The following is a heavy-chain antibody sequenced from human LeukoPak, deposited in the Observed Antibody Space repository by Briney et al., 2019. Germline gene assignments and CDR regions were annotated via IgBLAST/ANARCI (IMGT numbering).Heavy chain of an antibody. CDR3: ARSARLMKGVVEVTALDD. Sequence: GGSLRLSCEDSGFTVRSYEMNWVRQAPGKGLEWIAYLSSSGSAFSYADSVKGRFTIARDNAKNSVYLEMNSLRADDTAVYYCARSARLMKGVVEVTALDDWGQGTLVTVSS. J-gene: IGHJ4*02. CDR2: LSSSGSAF. CDR1: GFTVRSYE. D-gene: IGHD3-3*01. V-gene: IGHV3-48*03.